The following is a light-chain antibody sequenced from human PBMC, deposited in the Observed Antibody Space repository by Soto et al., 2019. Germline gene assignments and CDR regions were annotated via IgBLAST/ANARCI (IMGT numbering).Light chain of an antibody. J-gene: IGLJ3*02. V-gene: IGLV2-11*01. CDR3: SSYAGSHTYEV. CDR1: SSDVGAYNF. Sequence: HSVLTQPRSVSGSPGQSVTISCTGTSSDVGAYNFVSWYQQNPGKAPKLILYDVIKRPSGVPDRFSGSKSGNTASLTISGLQTEDEADYHCSSYAGSHTYEVFGGGTKLTVL. CDR2: DVI.